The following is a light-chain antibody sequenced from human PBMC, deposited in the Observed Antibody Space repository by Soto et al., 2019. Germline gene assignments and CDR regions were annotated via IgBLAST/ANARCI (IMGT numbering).Light chain of an antibody. CDR3: QQYNNWPRT. V-gene: IGKV3-15*01. J-gene: IGKJ1*01. CDR1: QSVSSN. CDR2: GAS. Sequence: EIVMTQSPATLSVSPGERATLSCRASQSVSSNLAWFQQKPGQAPRLLIHGASTRATNIPARFSGSGSGTEFTLTISSLQSEDFAVYYCQQYNNWPRTFGQGTKVEIK.